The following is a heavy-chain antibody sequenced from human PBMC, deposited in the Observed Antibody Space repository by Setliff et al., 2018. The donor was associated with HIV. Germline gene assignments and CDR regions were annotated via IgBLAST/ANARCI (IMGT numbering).Heavy chain of an antibody. CDR3: AKVAHGLVAGTLSYFDY. Sequence: SGGSLRLSCAASGFTFEDYAMQWVRQAPGKGLEWVSGISWNSGSIGYADSVKGRFTISRDNAKNSLYLQMNSLRAEDAALYYCAKVAHGLVAGTLSYFDYWGQGTLVTVSS. J-gene: IGHJ4*02. CDR2: ISWNSGSI. CDR1: GFTFEDYA. D-gene: IGHD6-19*01. V-gene: IGHV3-9*01.